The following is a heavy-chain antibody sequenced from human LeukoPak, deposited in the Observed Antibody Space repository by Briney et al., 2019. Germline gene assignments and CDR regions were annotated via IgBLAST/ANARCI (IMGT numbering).Heavy chain of an antibody. Sequence: QPGGSLGLSRAASGFTFSSYWMSWVRQAPGKGLEWVANIKQDGSEKYYVDSVKGRFTISRDNAKNSLYLQMNSLRAEDTAVYYCARLRVVVDAYYYYYYYMDVWGKGTTVTVSS. CDR1: GFTFSSYW. J-gene: IGHJ6*03. V-gene: IGHV3-7*01. CDR2: IKQDGSEK. D-gene: IGHD2-15*01. CDR3: ARLRVVVDAYYYYYYYMDV.